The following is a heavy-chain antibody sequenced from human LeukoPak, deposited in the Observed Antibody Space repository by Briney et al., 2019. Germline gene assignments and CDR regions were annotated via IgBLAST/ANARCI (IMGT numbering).Heavy chain of an antibody. CDR3: AREGYFGELLKVAPLDY. J-gene: IGHJ4*02. D-gene: IGHD3-10*01. CDR2: IKQDGSEK. CDR1: GFTFSSYC. V-gene: IGHV3-7*01. Sequence: PGGSLRLSCTASGFTFSSYCMSWVRQAPGKGLEWVANIKQDGSEKYYVDSVKGRFTISRDNAKNSLSLQMNSLRAEDTAVYYCAREGYFGELLKVAPLDYWGQGTLVTVSS.